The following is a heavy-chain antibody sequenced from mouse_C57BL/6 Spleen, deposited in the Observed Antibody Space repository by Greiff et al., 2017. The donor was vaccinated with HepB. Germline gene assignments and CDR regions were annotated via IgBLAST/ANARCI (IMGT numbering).Heavy chain of an antibody. V-gene: IGHV1-80*01. Sequence: QVQLQQSGAELVKPGASVKISCKASGYAFSSYWMNWVKQRPGKGLEWIGQIYPGDGDTNYNGKFKGKATLTADKSSSTAYMQLSSLTSEDSAVYCCARETRLRWYFDVWGTGTTVTVSS. D-gene: IGHD1-2*01. CDR3: ARETRLRWYFDV. CDR2: IYPGDGDT. CDR1: GYAFSSYW. J-gene: IGHJ1*03.